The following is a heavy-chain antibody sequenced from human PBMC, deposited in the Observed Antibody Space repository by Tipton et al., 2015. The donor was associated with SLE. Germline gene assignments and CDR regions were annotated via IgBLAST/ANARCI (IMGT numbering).Heavy chain of an antibody. CDR1: GFTVSSDY. CDR2: IYGGGGT. D-gene: IGHD3-10*01. CDR3: IRERAGGGGY. J-gene: IGHJ4*02. Sequence: SLRLSCAASGFTVSSDYMCWVRQAPGKGLEWVSVIYGGGGTYYADSVKGRFTLSRDNAKNTRYLQMNSLRAEAAAGYYGIRERAGGGGYWGRGPLVTVSS. V-gene: IGHV3-53*01.